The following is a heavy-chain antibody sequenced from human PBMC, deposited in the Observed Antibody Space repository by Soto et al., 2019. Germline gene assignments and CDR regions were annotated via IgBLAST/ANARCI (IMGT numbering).Heavy chain of an antibody. Sequence: PSETLSLTCTVSGGSISSYYWSWIRQPPGKGLEWIGSIFYSGSTYYNPSLKSRVTISVDTSKNQFSLKLSSVTAADTAVYYCARRGSSRQIYHYGMHGWGPATTVSVSS. D-gene: IGHD6-13*01. V-gene: IGHV4-59*05. J-gene: IGHJ6*02. CDR1: GGSISSYY. CDR3: ARRGSSRQIYHYGMHG. CDR2: IFYSGST.